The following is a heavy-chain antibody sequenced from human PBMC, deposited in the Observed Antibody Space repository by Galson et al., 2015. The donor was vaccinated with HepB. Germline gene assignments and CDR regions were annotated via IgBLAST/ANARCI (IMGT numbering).Heavy chain of an antibody. V-gene: IGHV3-23*01. CDR1: GFTFSSYV. D-gene: IGHD2-2*01. CDR2: ITGGGGTT. Sequence: SLRLSCAASGFTFSSYVMTWVRQAPGKGLEWVSIITGGGGTTYYADSVKGRFTISRDNSKNTLYLQMNSLRAEDTAVYYCTRYCIGTTCLPFSFGMDVWGQGTTVTVSS. CDR3: TRYCIGTTCLPFSFGMDV. J-gene: IGHJ6*02.